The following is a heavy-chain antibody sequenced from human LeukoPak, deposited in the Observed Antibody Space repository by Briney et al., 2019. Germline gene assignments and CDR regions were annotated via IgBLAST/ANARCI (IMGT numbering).Heavy chain of an antibody. CDR3: ARDLDRLLWFGELPPSYYYGMDV. J-gene: IGHJ6*04. V-gene: IGHV1-46*01. D-gene: IGHD3-10*01. CDR2: INPSGGST. CDR1: GYTFTSYY. Sequence: GASVKDSCKASGYTFTSYYMHWVRQAPGQGLAWMGIINPSGGSTSYAQKFQGRVTMTRDTSTSTVYMELSSLRSEDTAVYYCARDLDRLLWFGELPPSYYYGMDVWGKGTTVTVSS.